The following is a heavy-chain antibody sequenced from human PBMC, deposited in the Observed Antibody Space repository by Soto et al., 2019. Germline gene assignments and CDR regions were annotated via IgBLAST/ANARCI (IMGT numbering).Heavy chain of an antibody. CDR1: GFTFSSYG. V-gene: IGHV3-33*01. CDR2: IWYDGSNK. CDR3: ARSPPGIAVALRR. Sequence: PGGSLRLSCAASGFTFSSYGMHWVRQAPGKGLEWVAVIWYDGSNKYYADSVKGRFTISRDNSKNTLYLQMNSLRAEDTAVYYCARSPPGIAVALRRWGQGTLVTVSS. D-gene: IGHD6-19*01. J-gene: IGHJ4*02.